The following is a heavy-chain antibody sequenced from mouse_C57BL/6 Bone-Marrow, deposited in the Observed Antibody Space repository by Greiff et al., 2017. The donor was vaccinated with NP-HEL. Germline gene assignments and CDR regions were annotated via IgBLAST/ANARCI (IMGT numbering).Heavy chain of an antibody. CDR1: GYTFTSYW. Sequence: QVQLQQPGAELVKPGASVKVSCKASGYTFTSYWMHWVKQRPGQGLEWIGRIHPSDSDTNYNQKFKGKATLTVDKSSSTAYMQLSSLTSEDSAVYYCAIEGRYYGRNYGFAYWGQGTLVTVSA. D-gene: IGHD1-1*01. J-gene: IGHJ3*01. CDR3: AIEGRYYGRNYGFAY. V-gene: IGHV1-74*01. CDR2: IHPSDSDT.